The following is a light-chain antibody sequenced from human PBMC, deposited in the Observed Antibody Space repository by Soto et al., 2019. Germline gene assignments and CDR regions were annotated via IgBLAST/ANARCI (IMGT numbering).Light chain of an antibody. J-gene: IGKJ5*01. V-gene: IGKV1-39*01. CDR3: QQSYSTPPA. Sequence: DMQITQCPYSLSASGGDRVTFSYRTSQPISDYLNWYQQKPGKAPTLLIYPASNLQSGVPSRFSGSGSGTHFTLTISSLQPEDFATYYCQQSYSTPPAFGQGTRLEIK. CDR2: PAS. CDR1: QPISDY.